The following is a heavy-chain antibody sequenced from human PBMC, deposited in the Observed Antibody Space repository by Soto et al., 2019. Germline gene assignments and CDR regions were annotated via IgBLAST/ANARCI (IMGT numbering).Heavy chain of an antibody. Sequence: VQLVESGGALVQPGGSLRLSCAASGFTFSNYWMHWVRQGPGEGLLWVSRINGGGTVTDYADSVRGRFTVSRDNAQNTQYLQINSLTAEDTAVYYCARGTLTSVDMIDYWGQGTLVTVSS. J-gene: IGHJ4*02. CDR3: ARGTLTSVDMIDY. V-gene: IGHV3-74*01. CDR1: GFTFSNYW. D-gene: IGHD5-12*01. CDR2: INGGGTVT.